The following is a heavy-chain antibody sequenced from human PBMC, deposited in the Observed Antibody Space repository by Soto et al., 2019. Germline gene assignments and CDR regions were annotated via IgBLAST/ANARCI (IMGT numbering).Heavy chain of an antibody. CDR3: ASSRQGGWTCDT. CDR1: GDSISSGAYY. D-gene: IGHD6-19*01. V-gene: IGHV4-31*11. J-gene: IGHJ5*02. Sequence: QVQLQESGPGLVKPSQTLSLTCAVSGDSISSGAYYWSWVRQLPGKGLEWMGYIYYTGSTYYTPSLKCRLSMSLDASNNQFSLKLNSVTAADTAVYYCASSRQGGWTCDTWGQGPVVTVSS. CDR2: IYYTGST.